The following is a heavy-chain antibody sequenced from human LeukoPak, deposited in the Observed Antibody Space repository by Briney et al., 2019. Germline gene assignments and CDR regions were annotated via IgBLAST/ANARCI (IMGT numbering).Heavy chain of an antibody. CDR3: AETMYFYDSSGYYYFQH. Sequence: PGGSLRLSCAATGFTFSSYAMSWVRQAPGKGLEWVSTISGSGGSTDYADSVKGRLTISRDNSKNTLYLQMNSLRVEDTAVYYCAETMYFYDSSGYYYFQHWGQGTLVTVSS. J-gene: IGHJ1*01. V-gene: IGHV3-23*01. CDR1: GFTFSSYA. CDR2: ISGSGGST. D-gene: IGHD3-22*01.